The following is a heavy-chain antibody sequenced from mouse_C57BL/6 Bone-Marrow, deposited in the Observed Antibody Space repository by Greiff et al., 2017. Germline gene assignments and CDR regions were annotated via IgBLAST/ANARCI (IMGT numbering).Heavy chain of an antibody. V-gene: IGHV1-85*01. CDR2: IYPRDGST. J-gene: IGHJ1*03. CDR3: ARLEFDGSSGDWYFDV. Sequence: VMLVESGPELVKPGASVKLSCKASGYTFTSYDINWVKQRPGQGLEWIGWIYPRDGSTKYNEKFKGKATLTVDTSSSTAYMELHSRTSEDSAVYFCARLEFDGSSGDWYFDVWGTGTTVTVSS. D-gene: IGHD1-1*01. CDR1: GYTFTSYD.